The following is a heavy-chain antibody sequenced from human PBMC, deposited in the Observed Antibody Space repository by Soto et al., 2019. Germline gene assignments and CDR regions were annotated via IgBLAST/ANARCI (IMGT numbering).Heavy chain of an antibody. V-gene: IGHV3-15*01. D-gene: IGHD3-22*01. CDR3: TTDLSSGYPEPYYYYYGMDV. J-gene: IGHJ6*02. Sequence: SLRLSCAASGFTFSNAWMSWVRQAPGKGLEWVGRIKSKTDGGTTDYAAPVKGRFTISRDDSKNTLYLQMNSLKTEDTAVYYCTTDLSSGYPEPYYYYYGMDVWGQGTTVTVSS. CDR1: GFTFSNAW. CDR2: IKSKTDGGTT.